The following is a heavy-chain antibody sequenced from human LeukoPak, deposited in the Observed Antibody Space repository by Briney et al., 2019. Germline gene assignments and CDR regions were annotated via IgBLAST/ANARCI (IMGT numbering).Heavy chain of an antibody. J-gene: IGHJ4*02. CDR3: ASNSYGSVGEDY. Sequence: GASVTVSCKASAYTFTIYGFSWVRQAPGQGLGRMGWISAYNGNANYVQKRQGRVTMTTDTSTSTAYMELRSLRSDDTAVYYCASNSYGSVGEDYWGQGTLVTVSS. CDR2: ISAYNGNA. CDR1: AYTFTIYG. V-gene: IGHV1-18*01. D-gene: IGHD5-18*01.